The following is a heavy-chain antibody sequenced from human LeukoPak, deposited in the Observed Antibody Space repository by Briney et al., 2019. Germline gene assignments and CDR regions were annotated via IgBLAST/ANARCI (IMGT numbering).Heavy chain of an antibody. D-gene: IGHD6-25*01. Sequence: PSETLSLTCTVSGGSISNYYWSWIRQPPGKGLEWIGYIYYSGSTNYNPSLKSRVTISVDTSKNQFSLKLSSVTAADTAVYYCARASRPPATYYYYYGMDVWGQGTTVTVSS. CDR3: ARASRPPATYYYYYGMDV. CDR1: GGSISNYY. J-gene: IGHJ6*02. CDR2: IYYSGST. V-gene: IGHV4-59*12.